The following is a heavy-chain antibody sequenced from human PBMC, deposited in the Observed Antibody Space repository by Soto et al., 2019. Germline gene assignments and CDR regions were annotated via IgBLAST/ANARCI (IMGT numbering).Heavy chain of an antibody. CDR3: ARHPGVFWFDP. CDR2: IYYSGST. CDR1: GGSISSSSYF. D-gene: IGHD2-8*01. J-gene: IGHJ5*02. V-gene: IGHV4-39*01. Sequence: QLQLQESGAGLVKPSSTLSLTCSVSGGSISSSSYFWGWIRLPPGKGLEWIGSIYYSGSTYYTPSLKSRVNVYVDTSKNQFSLKPSYVTAADTAVYYCARHPGVFWFDPWGQGTLVTVSS.